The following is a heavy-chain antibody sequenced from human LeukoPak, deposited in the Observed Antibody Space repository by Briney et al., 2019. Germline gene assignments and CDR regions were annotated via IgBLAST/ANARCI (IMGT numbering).Heavy chain of an antibody. CDR2: ISAYNGNT. D-gene: IGHD6-19*01. CDR3: AREGGSSGWYYFDY. J-gene: IGHJ4*02. CDR1: GYTFISYG. Sequence: GASLKVSFKASGYTFISYGISWVRQAPGQGLEWMGWISAYNGNTNYAQKLQGRVTMTTDTSTSTAYMELRSLRSDDTAVYYCAREGGSSGWYYFDYWGQGTLVTVS. V-gene: IGHV1-18*01.